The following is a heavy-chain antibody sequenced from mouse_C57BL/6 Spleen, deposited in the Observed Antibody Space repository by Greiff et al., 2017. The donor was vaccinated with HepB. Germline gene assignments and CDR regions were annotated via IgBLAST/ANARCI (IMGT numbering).Heavy chain of an antibody. J-gene: IGHJ4*01. D-gene: IGHD2-4*01. CDR2: IDPSDSYT. V-gene: IGHV1-50*01. CDR3: ARSYDYDRGDYYAMDY. CDR1: GYTFTSYW. Sequence: QVQLQQPGAELVKPGASVKLSCKASGYTFTSYWMQWVKQRPGQGLEWIGEIDPSDSYTNYNQKLKGKATVTVDTSSSTAYMQLSSLTSEDSAVYYWARSYDYDRGDYYAMDYWGQGTSVTVSS.